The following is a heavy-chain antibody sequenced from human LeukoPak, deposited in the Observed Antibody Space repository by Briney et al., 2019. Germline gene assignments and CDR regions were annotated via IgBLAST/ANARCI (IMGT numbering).Heavy chain of an antibody. CDR3: GRNLGSGSDH. CDR2: THYRGDI. D-gene: IGHD3-10*01. Sequence: SETLSLTCSVSGASVSSDYWNWIRQSPGKGLEWIGYTHYRGDINYNPSLKSRLTMSVDASSNQVSLKLSSVTAADAAVYYCGRNLGSGSDHWGQGTLVTVSS. V-gene: IGHV4-59*02. J-gene: IGHJ4*02. CDR1: GASVSSDY.